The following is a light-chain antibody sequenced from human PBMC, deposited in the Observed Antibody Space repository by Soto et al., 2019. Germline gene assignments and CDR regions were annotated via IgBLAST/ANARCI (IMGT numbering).Light chain of an antibody. CDR3: CSYAASSTFEGYV. Sequence: QSVLTQPASVSGSPGQSITISCTGTSSDVGRYNLVSWFQQHPGKAPKLMIYGVSERPSGVSNRFSGSKSGNTASLTISGQQAEDVADYYCCSYAASSTFEGYVFGTGTKVTVL. CDR1: SSDVGRYNL. CDR2: GVS. J-gene: IGLJ1*01. V-gene: IGLV2-23*02.